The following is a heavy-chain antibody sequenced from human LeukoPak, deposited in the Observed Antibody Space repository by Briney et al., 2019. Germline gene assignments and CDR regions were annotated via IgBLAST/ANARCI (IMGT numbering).Heavy chain of an antibody. CDR1: GFTFSDYY. CDR3: ARVWEPAAPFDP. V-gene: IGHV3-11*01. CDR2: ISSSGSTI. D-gene: IGHD2-2*01. Sequence: GGSPRLSCAASGFTFSDYYMSWIRQAPGKGLEWVSYISSSGSTIYYADSAKGRFTISRDNAKNSLYLQMNSLRVEDTAVYYRARVWEPAAPFDPWGQGTLVTVSS. J-gene: IGHJ5*02.